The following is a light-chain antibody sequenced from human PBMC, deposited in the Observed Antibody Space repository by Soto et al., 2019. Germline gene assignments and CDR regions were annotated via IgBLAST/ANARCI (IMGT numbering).Light chain of an antibody. Sequence: EIVLTHSPCTLSLSPGERATLSFRASQSVPNSYLAWYQQKPGQAPRLLIYGASSRATGIPVRFSGSGSGTDFTLTISRLEPEDFAVYYCQRYGTSTTFGQGTKVDIK. CDR1: QSVPNSY. J-gene: IGKJ1*01. CDR3: QRYGTSTT. V-gene: IGKV3-20*01. CDR2: GAS.